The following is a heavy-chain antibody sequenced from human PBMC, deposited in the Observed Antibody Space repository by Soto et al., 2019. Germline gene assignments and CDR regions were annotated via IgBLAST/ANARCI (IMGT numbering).Heavy chain of an antibody. V-gene: IGHV4-59*01. CDR2: ISYSGST. D-gene: IGHD3-10*01. J-gene: IGHJ4*02. Sequence: QVQLQESGTGLVKPSETLSLTCTVSGGSISSYYWSWIRQPPGKGLEWIGYISYSGSTNYNPSLKSRVTISVDTSKSQFSLKLSSVTAADTAVYYCTRGGGRFDYWGQGTLVTVSS. CDR3: TRGGGRFDY. CDR1: GGSISSYY.